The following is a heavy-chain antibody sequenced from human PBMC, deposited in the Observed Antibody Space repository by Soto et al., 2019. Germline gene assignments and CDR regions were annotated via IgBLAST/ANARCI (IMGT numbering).Heavy chain of an antibody. J-gene: IGHJ5*02. Sequence: SVKVSCKASGGTFSSYAISWVRQAPGQGLEWMGGIIPIFGTANYAQKFQGRVTITADESTSTAYMELSSLRSEDTAVYYCARDRYCSSTSCTNNWFGPWGQGTLVTVSS. CDR1: GGTFSSYA. V-gene: IGHV1-69*13. CDR2: IIPIFGTA. CDR3: ARDRYCSSTSCTNNWFGP. D-gene: IGHD2-2*01.